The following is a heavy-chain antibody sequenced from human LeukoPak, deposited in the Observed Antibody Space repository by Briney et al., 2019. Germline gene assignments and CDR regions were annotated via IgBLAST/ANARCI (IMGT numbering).Heavy chain of an antibody. J-gene: IGHJ6*02. Sequence: ASVKVSCKASGYTFTGYYMHWVRQAPGQGLEWMGWINPNSGGTNYAQKFQGWVTMTRDTSISTAYMELSRLRSDDTAVYYCARDGYYPLYYYGMDVWGQGTTVTVSS. CDR2: INPNSGGT. CDR3: ARDGYYPLYYYGMDV. D-gene: IGHD3-22*01. CDR1: GYTFTGYY. V-gene: IGHV1-2*04.